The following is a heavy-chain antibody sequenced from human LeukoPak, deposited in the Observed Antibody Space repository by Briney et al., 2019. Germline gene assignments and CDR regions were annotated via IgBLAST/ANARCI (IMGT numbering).Heavy chain of an antibody. V-gene: IGHV3-7*01. D-gene: IGHD3-9*01. Sequence: GGSLRLSCAASGFIFSSYWMSWVRQAPGKGLGWVAKIKEDGSEKYYVDSVKGRFTISRDNAKNSLYLQMSSLRAEDTAVYYCARGLVPPDYWGQGTLVTVSS. CDR1: GFIFSSYW. CDR2: IKEDGSEK. CDR3: ARGLVPPDY. J-gene: IGHJ4*02.